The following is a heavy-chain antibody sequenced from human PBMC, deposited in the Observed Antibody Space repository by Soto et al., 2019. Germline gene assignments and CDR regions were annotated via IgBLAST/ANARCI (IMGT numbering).Heavy chain of an antibody. Sequence: QVQLVQSGAEVKKPESSVKVSCKAPGGTFSTYAISWVRQAPGQGLEWMGGIIPMFGTANYAQRFQDRVTTTADESTNTVYMEMSSLRSEDTAVYFCASGIQLWLRRRNNGYSGGGEGTLVTVSS. D-gene: IGHD5-18*01. CDR3: ASGIQLWLRRRNNGYSG. V-gene: IGHV1-69*12. CDR1: GGTFSTYA. CDR2: IIPMFGTA. J-gene: IGHJ4*02.